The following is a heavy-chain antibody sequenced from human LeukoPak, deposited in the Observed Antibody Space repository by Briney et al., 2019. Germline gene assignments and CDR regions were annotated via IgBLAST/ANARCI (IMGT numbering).Heavy chain of an antibody. Sequence: GGSLRLSCAASGFTFDDHAMHWVRHAPGKGLEWVSGISWNSGSIGYADSVKGRFTISRDNAKNSLYLQMNSLRAEDTALYYCAKGGYYYYYYGMDVWGQGTTVTVSS. CDR2: ISWNSGSI. J-gene: IGHJ6*02. V-gene: IGHV3-9*01. CDR1: GFTFDDHA. CDR3: AKGGYYYYYYGMDV. D-gene: IGHD3-16*01.